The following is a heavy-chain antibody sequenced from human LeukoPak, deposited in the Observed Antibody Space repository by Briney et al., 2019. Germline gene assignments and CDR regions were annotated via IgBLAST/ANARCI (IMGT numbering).Heavy chain of an antibody. CDR1: GFTFSNYW. J-gene: IGHJ4*02. D-gene: IGHD3-10*01. CDR3: ARDGQSGGSGSYPYFDY. V-gene: IGHV3-7*03. CDR2: IKQDGTEK. Sequence: GGSLRLSCAASGFTFSNYWMSWVRQAPGKGLEWAANIKQDGTEKWYVDSVKGRFTISRDNAKNSLYLQVNSLRAEDTAIYYCARDGQSGGSGSYPYFDYWGQGTLVTVSS.